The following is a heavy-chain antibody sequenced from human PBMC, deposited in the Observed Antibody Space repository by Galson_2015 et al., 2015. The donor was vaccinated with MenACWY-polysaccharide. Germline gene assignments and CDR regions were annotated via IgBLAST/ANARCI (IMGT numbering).Heavy chain of an antibody. CDR1: GFTFSNHV. CDR3: AREGFCGGGSCFVYDD. D-gene: IGHD2-21*01. V-gene: IGHV3-23*01. J-gene: IGHJ4*02. Sequence: SLRLSCAASGFTFSNHVMAWVRQAPGEGLEWVSAITTGGTTFYATSVKGRSTISRDNSKNLLYLQMNSLRDEDTAVYYCAREGFCGGGSCFVYDDWGQG. CDR2: ITTGGTT.